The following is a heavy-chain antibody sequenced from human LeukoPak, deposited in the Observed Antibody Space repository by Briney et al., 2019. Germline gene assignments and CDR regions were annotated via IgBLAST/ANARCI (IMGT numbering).Heavy chain of an antibody. J-gene: IGHJ3*02. D-gene: IGHD5-24*01. Sequence: GGSLRLSCAASGFTFSSYSMNWVRQAPGKGLEWVSYISSSSSTIYYADSVKGRFTISRDNAKNSLYLQMNSLRAEDTAVYYCARIGWLQGGAFDIWGQGTMVTVSS. CDR2: ISSSSSTI. CDR1: GFTFSSYS. CDR3: ARIGWLQGGAFDI. V-gene: IGHV3-48*01.